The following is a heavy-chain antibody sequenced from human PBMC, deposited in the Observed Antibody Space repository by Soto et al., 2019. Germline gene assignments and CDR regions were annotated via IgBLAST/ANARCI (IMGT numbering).Heavy chain of an antibody. D-gene: IGHD3-10*01. CDR1: GGSISSGDYY. CDR3: ASLRADGAGSYPYYYYYGMDV. Sequence: SETLSLTCTVSGGSISSGDYYWSWIRQPPGKGLEWIGYIYYSGSTYYNPSIKRRVTISVDTSKNRFSLKLSSVTAADTAVYYCASLRADGAGSYPYYYYYGMDVWGQGTTVTVSS. V-gene: IGHV4-30-4*01. CDR2: IYYSGST. J-gene: IGHJ6*02.